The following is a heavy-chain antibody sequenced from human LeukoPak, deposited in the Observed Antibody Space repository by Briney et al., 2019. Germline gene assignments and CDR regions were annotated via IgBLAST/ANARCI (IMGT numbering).Heavy chain of an antibody. Sequence: GGSLRLSCAASRFTFSSYTMSWVRQAPGKGLEWVSAISGGGGNTYYADSVKGRFTISRDNSKNTLYLQMNSLRAEDTAVYYCGKNRYSGSLSPFDIWGQGTMVTVSS. CDR1: RFTFSSYT. CDR3: GKNRYSGSLSPFDI. CDR2: ISGGGGNT. J-gene: IGHJ3*02. D-gene: IGHD1-26*01. V-gene: IGHV3-23*01.